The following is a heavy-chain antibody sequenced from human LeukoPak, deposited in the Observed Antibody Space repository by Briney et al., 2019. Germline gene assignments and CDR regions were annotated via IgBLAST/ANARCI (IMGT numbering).Heavy chain of an antibody. D-gene: IGHD6-6*01. CDR2: INHSGST. CDR3: ARRSGGRQLGPRYNWFHP. CDR1: GGSFSGYY. Sequence: SETLSLTCAVYGGSFSGYYWSCIRQPPGKGLEWIGEINHSGSTKYNPSLKSRVTISVDTSKNQFSLKRSSVTAAHTAVYYCARRSGGRQLGPRYNWFHPWGEGTLVTVSS. V-gene: IGHV4-34*01. J-gene: IGHJ5*02.